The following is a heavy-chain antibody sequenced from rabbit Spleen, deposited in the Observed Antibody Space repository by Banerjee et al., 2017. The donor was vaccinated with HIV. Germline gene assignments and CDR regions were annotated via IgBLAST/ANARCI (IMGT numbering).Heavy chain of an antibody. J-gene: IGHJ4*01. CDR2: ISGGSGVT. CDR3: ARVRATVDGYWDL. V-gene: IGHV1S40*01. D-gene: IGHD1-1*01. Sequence: QSLEESGGDLVKPEGSLTLTCTASGFTISSGYYMSWVRQAPGKGLEWIARISGGSGVTAYASWAKGRFTISKSSSTTVTLLVTSLTAADTATYFCARVRATVDGYWDLWGPGTLVTVS. CDR1: GFTISSGYY.